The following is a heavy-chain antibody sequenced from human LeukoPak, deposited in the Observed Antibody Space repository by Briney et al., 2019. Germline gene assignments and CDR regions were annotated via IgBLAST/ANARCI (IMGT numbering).Heavy chain of an antibody. CDR3: ARGGTPGFSTGRIDY. CDR1: GFNVSSNY. V-gene: IGHV3-53*04. CDR2: LYGAGST. Sequence: GGSLRLSCAASGFNVSSNYMSWVRQAPGKGLEWVSVLYGAGSTYYADSVKGRFTISRHDSQNTLFLQMISLRAEDTTVYYCARGGTPGFSTGRIDYWGQGTLVTVSS. J-gene: IGHJ4*02. D-gene: IGHD6-19*01.